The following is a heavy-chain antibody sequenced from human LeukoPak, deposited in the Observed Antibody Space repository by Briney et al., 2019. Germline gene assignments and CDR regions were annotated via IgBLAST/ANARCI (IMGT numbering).Heavy chain of an antibody. CDR2: INSDGSNT. CDR1: GFTFSSYW. D-gene: IGHD3-16*01. Sequence: PGGSLRLSCATSGFTFSSYWMQWVRQAPGKGLVWVSRINSDGSNTDYAPSVKGRFTISRDNAKNTLYLQMNSLRAEDTAVYYCTRGGGSDYWGQGTLVTVSS. CDR3: TRGGGSDY. V-gene: IGHV3-74*01. J-gene: IGHJ4*02.